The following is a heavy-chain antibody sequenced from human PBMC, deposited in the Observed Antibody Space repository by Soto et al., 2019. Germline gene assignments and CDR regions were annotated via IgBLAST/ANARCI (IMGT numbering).Heavy chain of an antibody. V-gene: IGHV3-30-3*01. D-gene: IGHD3-10*01. CDR1: GFTFSSYA. CDR3: ARDVPIYGSGSYYYYYYGMDV. J-gene: IGHJ6*02. Sequence: PGGSLRLSCAASGFTFSSYAMHWVRQAPGKGLEWVAVISYDGSNKYYADSVKGRFTISRDNSKNTLYLQMNSLRAEDTAVYYCARDVPIYGSGSYYYYYYGMDVWGQGTTVTVSS. CDR2: ISYDGSNK.